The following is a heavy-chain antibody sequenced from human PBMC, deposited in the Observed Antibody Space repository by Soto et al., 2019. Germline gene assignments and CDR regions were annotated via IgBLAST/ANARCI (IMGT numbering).Heavy chain of an antibody. J-gene: IGHJ4*02. CDR3: ARSRGGYFDY. Sequence: PSETLSVTCDVSGDTISTGGCTWAWIRQPPGKALEWIGHTYHSGNPNYNPSLKSRVTISVDTSKNQFSLKLSSVTAADTAVYYCARSRGGYFDYWGQGTLVTVSS. D-gene: IGHD3-22*01. V-gene: IGHV4-61*08. CDR1: GDTISTGGCT. CDR2: TYHSGNP.